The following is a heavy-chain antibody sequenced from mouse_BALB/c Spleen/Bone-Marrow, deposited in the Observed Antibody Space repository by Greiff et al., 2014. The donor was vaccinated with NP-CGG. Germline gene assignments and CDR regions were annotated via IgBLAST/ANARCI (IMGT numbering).Heavy chain of an antibody. J-gene: IGHJ3*01. CDR3: TRLDSSGYGAY. V-gene: IGHV1-15*01. CDR1: GYTFTDYE. Sequence: VQLQQSGAELVRPGASVTLSCKASGYTFTDYEMHWLKQTPVHGLEWIGAIDPETGGTAYNQKFKCRATLTSDKSSSTAYMELRSLTSEDSAVYYCTRLDSSGYGAYWGQGTLVTVSA. D-gene: IGHD3-2*01. CDR2: IDPETGGT.